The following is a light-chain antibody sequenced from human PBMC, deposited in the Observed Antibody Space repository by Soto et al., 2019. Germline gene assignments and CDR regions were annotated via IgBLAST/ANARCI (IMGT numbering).Light chain of an antibody. V-gene: IGKV3-15*01. CDR1: QSVSFH. Sequence: EIVMTQSPATLSVSPGETATLSCRASQSVSFHLAWYQQKPGQGPRLLIYGAFTRATGIPARFSGSGSGTDFTLTISSLQSADFALYYCQQYKNWPPLTFGGGTKVEIK. CDR3: QQYKNWPPLT. J-gene: IGKJ4*01. CDR2: GAF.